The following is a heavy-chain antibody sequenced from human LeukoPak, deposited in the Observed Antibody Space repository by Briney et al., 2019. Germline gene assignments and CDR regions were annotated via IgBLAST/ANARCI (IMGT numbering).Heavy chain of an antibody. D-gene: IGHD6-13*01. Sequence: GESLKISCKGSGYSFTSYWIGWVRQMPGKGLEWMGIIYPGDSDTRYSPSFQGQVTISADKSISTAYLQWSSLKASDTAMYYCARHYSSSWPHYYCYGMDVWGQGTTVTVPS. CDR1: GYSFTSYW. V-gene: IGHV5-51*01. CDR2: IYPGDSDT. J-gene: IGHJ6*02. CDR3: ARHYSSSWPHYYCYGMDV.